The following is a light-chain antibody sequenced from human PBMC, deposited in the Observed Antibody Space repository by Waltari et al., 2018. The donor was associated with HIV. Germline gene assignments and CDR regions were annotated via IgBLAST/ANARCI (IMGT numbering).Light chain of an antibody. Sequence: EIVLTQSPATLSLSPGERAHLSCRASQRVSSSFLAWYQQKPGQAPRLLIYGASNRATGIPDRFSGSEAGTDFTLTINRLEPEDFAVYYCHQYGTSPRTFGQGTKVELK. CDR1: QRVSSSF. CDR2: GAS. J-gene: IGKJ1*01. CDR3: HQYGTSPRT. V-gene: IGKV3-20*01.